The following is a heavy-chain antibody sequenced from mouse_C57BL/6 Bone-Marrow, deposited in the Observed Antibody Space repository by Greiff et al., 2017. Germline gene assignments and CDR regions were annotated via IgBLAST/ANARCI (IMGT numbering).Heavy chain of an antibody. CDR3: ARNSLIKGNYFDY. CDR1: GFSLTSYG. J-gene: IGHJ2*01. Sequence: QVQLQQSGPGLVQPSQSLSITCTVSGFSLTSYGVHWVRQSPGKGLEWLGVIWSGGSTDYNAAFISSLSIRKDNSKSQVFFKMNSLQADDTAIYYCARNSLIKGNYFDYWGQGTTRTVS. V-gene: IGHV2-2*01. CDR2: IWSGGST. D-gene: IGHD1-1*01.